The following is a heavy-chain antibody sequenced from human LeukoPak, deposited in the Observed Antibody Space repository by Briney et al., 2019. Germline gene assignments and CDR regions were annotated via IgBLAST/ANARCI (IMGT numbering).Heavy chain of an antibody. CDR1: GGSISSYY. CDR3: AREGRYFDWLSYYYYYYMDV. CDR2: IYTSGST. Sequence: TSETLSLTCTVSGGSISSYYWSWIRQPAGKGLEWIGRIYTSGSTNYNPSLKSRVTISVDTSKNQFSLKLSSVTAADTAVYYCAREGRYFDWLSYYYYYYMDVWGKGTTVTISS. V-gene: IGHV4-4*07. J-gene: IGHJ6*03. D-gene: IGHD3-9*01.